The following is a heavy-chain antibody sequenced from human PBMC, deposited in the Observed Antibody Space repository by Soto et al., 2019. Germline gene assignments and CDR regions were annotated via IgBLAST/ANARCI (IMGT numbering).Heavy chain of an antibody. CDR3: AAKLGTTHYFDF. CDR2: IYHTGST. D-gene: IGHD7-27*01. V-gene: IGHV4-31*03. CDR1: GDPVSSGSYY. Sequence: QVQLQESGPGLVQPSQTLSLTCSVSGDPVSSGSYYWTWVRQHPVKGLEWLGYIYHTGSTYYNPSLQRRLIMSIDTSKNQFSLHLYSVTAADTAVYFCAAKLGTTHYFDFWGQGSLVAVSS. J-gene: IGHJ4*02.